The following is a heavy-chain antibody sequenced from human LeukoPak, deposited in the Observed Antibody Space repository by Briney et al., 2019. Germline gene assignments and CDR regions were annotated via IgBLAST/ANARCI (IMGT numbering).Heavy chain of an antibody. D-gene: IGHD5-12*01. Sequence: GGSLRLSCAASGFTFSSYWMHWVRQAPGKGLVWVSRINSDGSSTSYADSVKGRFTISRDNAKNTLYLQMNSLRAEDTAVYYCARGLIGRYSGYRGATFDPWGQGALVTVSS. CDR3: ARGLIGRYSGYRGATFDP. CDR2: INSDGSST. V-gene: IGHV3-74*01. CDR1: GFTFSSYW. J-gene: IGHJ5*02.